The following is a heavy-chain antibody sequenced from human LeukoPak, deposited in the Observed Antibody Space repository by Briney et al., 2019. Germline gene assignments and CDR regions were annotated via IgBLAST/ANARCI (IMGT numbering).Heavy chain of an antibody. CDR1: GYTFTSYG. CDR3: VRGGVHCSSISANSMDV. J-gene: IGHJ6*02. Sequence: ASVKVSCKASGYTFTSYGITWVRQAPGQGLEGMGWISPYNGNTNYAPKVQGRVTMTTDTSTSTAYMELRSLRSDDTAVYYCVRGGVHCSSISANSMDVWGQGTTVTVAS. CDR2: ISPYNGNT. V-gene: IGHV1-18*01. D-gene: IGHD2-2*01.